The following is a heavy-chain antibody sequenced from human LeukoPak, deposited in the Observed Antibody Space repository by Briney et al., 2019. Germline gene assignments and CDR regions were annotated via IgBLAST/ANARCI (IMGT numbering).Heavy chain of an antibody. Sequence: KPSETLSLTCTVSGGSISSYYWSWIRQPPGKGRGWIGYIYYSGSTNYNPSLKSRVTISVDTSKNQFSLKLSSVTAADTAVYYSARRFDWFDPWGQGTLVTISS. CDR2: IYYSGST. CDR3: ARRFDWFDP. V-gene: IGHV4-59*01. J-gene: IGHJ5*02. CDR1: GGSISSYY. D-gene: IGHD3-10*01.